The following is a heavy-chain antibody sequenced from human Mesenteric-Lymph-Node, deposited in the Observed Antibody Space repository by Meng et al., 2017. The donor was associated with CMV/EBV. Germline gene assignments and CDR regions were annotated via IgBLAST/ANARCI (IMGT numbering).Heavy chain of an antibody. J-gene: IGHJ4*02. CDR3: ARGYSYGDY. CDR1: GFTFSSYP. D-gene: IGHD5-12*01. Sequence: GESLKISCAASGFTFSSYPLHWVRQAPGKGLEWVALISDEETNTYYADSVRGRFTISRDNFKNTLYLQMNSLRPEDTAIYYCARGYSYGDYWGQGTLVTVSS. V-gene: IGHV3-30-3*01. CDR2: ISDEETNT.